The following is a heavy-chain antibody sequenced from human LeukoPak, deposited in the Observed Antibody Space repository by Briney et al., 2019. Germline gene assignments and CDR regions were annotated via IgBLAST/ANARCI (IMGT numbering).Heavy chain of an antibody. Sequence: GASVKVSCKASGYTFTGYYMHWVRQAPGQGLEWMGWINPNSGGTNYAQKFQGRVTMTRDTSISTAYMELSRPRSDDTAVYYCARDRTIFGVVMPEWYFDYWGQGTLVTVSS. D-gene: IGHD3-3*01. CDR2: INPNSGGT. V-gene: IGHV1-2*02. CDR3: ARDRTIFGVVMPEWYFDY. J-gene: IGHJ4*02. CDR1: GYTFTGYY.